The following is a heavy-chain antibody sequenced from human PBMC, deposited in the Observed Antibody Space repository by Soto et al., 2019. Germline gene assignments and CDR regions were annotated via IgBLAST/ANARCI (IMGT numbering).Heavy chain of an antibody. V-gene: IGHV3-23*01. Sequence: EVQLLESGGGLVQPGGSLRLSCAASGFTFSSYAMSWVRQAPGKGLEWVSVIRSSGDRTYYADSVKGRFTICRDNSKNTLDMQMNSLRAEDTAVYYCAKQQGPGTPYYYAMDVWGQGTTVTVSS. CDR1: GFTFSSYA. D-gene: IGHD1-1*01. CDR2: IRSSGDRT. CDR3: AKQQGPGTPYYYAMDV. J-gene: IGHJ6*02.